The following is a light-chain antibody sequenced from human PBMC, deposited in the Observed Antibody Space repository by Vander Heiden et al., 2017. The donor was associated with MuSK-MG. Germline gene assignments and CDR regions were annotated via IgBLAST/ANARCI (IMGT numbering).Light chain of an antibody. CDR1: KLENQY. V-gene: IGLV3-1*01. CDR2: RRT. Sequence: SYELTQPPSVSVSPGQTASITCPGDKLENQYVSWYQQKPGQSPLLVMFRRTERPSGIPERFSGSNSGNTATLTITGTQAMDEADYYCQSWDSSTQVVFGGGTKLTVL. CDR3: QSWDSSTQVV. J-gene: IGLJ3*02.